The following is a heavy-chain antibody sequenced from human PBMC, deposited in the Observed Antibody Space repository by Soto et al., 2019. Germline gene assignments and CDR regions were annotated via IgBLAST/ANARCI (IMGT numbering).Heavy chain of an antibody. J-gene: IGHJ4*02. D-gene: IGHD2-15*01. Sequence: HSQTLSLTCAISGDSVSSNSAAWNWIRQSPSRGLEWLGRTYYRSKWYNDYAVSVKSRITINPDTSKNQFSLQLNSVTPEDTAVYYCARDYCSGGSCYLNYFDYWGQGTLVTVSS. V-gene: IGHV6-1*01. CDR2: TYYRSKWYN. CDR3: ARDYCSGGSCYLNYFDY. CDR1: GDSVSSNSAA.